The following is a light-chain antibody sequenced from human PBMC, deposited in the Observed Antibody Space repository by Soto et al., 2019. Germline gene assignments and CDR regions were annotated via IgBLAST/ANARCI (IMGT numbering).Light chain of an antibody. CDR1: QNIDNH. Sequence: DLQMTQSPSSLSASVGDRVAITCRASQNIDNHLNWYQQKPGKAPDLLIYAASTLQSGVPSRFSGGGSGTDFTLTITNLQPEDFATYYCQQSYSTPYTFGQGTILDIK. CDR2: AAS. CDR3: QQSYSTPYT. J-gene: IGKJ2*01. V-gene: IGKV1-39*01.